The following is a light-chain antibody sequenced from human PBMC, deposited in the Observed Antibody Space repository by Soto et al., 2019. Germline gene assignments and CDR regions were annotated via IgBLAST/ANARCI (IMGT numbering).Light chain of an antibody. CDR2: DAS. V-gene: IGKV1-33*01. Sequence: DIQMTQSPSSLSASVGDRVTITCQASQDISNYLNWYQQKPGKAPKLLIYDASNLETGVPSRFSGSGSGTYFTFTISILQPEDIATYYCQQYDNLPLTFGGGTKVENK. CDR3: QQYDNLPLT. CDR1: QDISNY. J-gene: IGKJ4*01.